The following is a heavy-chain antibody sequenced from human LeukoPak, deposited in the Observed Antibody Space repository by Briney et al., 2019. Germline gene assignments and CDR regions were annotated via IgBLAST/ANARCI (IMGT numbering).Heavy chain of an antibody. Sequence: SETLSLTCAVSGGSISDYYWSWIRQPPGKGLEWVGYIYYRGSTISNPSLKCRVTISVDPSKNQFSLNLSSVTAADTAVYFCARRQDSSSWNSPFDYWGQGTLVTVSS. D-gene: IGHD6-13*01. CDR3: ARRQDSSSWNSPFDY. J-gene: IGHJ4*02. V-gene: IGHV4-59*08. CDR1: GGSISDYY. CDR2: IYYRGST.